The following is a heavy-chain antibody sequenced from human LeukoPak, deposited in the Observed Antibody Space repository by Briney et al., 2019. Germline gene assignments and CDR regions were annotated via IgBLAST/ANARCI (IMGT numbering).Heavy chain of an antibody. V-gene: IGHV1-18*04. CDR1: GYTFNSYG. CDR2: LSSYNGNT. Sequence: ASVKVFCKASGYTFNSYGISWVRQAPGQGLAAMGWLSSYNGNTNYAQKLQGRVTMTTDTSTSTAYMELRSLRSDDTAVYYCARAAWGYSGYDSDYWGQGTLVTVSS. D-gene: IGHD5-12*01. J-gene: IGHJ4*02. CDR3: ARAAWGYSGYDSDY.